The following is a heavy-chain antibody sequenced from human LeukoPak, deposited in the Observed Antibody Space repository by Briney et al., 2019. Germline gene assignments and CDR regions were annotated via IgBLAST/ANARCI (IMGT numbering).Heavy chain of an antibody. D-gene: IGHD3-3*01. CDR1: GFTFGDYA. J-gene: IGHJ4*02. Sequence: GRSLRLSCTASGFTFGDYAMSWFRQAPGKGLEWVANIKQDGSEKYYVDSVKGRFTISRDNAKNSLYLQMNSLRAEDTAVYYCAKDRLRFLEWSPLDYWGQGTLVTVSS. CDR3: AKDRLRFLEWSPLDY. V-gene: IGHV3-7*03. CDR2: IKQDGSEK.